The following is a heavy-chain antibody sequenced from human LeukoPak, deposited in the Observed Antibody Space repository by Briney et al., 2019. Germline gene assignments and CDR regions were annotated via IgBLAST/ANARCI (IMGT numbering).Heavy chain of an antibody. J-gene: IGHJ4*02. CDR3: ARDSAGDFWSGYHFDY. Sequence: LGGSLRLSCAASGFTFSSYSMNWVRQAPGKGLDWVSSISSRSSYIYYADLVKGRFTISRDNAKNSLYLQMNSLRAEDTAVYYCARDSAGDFWSGYHFDYWGQGTLVTVSS. D-gene: IGHD3-3*01. V-gene: IGHV3-21*01. CDR2: ISSRSSYI. CDR1: GFTFSSYS.